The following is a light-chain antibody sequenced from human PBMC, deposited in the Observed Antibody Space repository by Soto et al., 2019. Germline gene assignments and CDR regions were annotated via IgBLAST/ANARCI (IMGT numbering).Light chain of an antibody. CDR2: DAR. CDR1: QSISSW. CDR3: QQYYSNSWT. J-gene: IGKJ1*01. V-gene: IGKV1-5*01. Sequence: DIQMTQSPSTLSASVGDRVTIPCRASQSISSWLAWYQHKPGKAPKRLIYDARSLESGVTSRFSGSESGTEFTLPISSLQPDDFATYYYQQYYSNSWTFGQGTLVDI.